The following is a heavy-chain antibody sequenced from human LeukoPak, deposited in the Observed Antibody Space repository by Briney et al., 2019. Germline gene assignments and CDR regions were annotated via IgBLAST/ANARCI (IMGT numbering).Heavy chain of an antibody. Sequence: SETLPLTCSVSGGSISSSTYYWGWIRQPPGQGLDWIGNIYYSGSTYYNPSLKSRVTISVDTSKNQFSLKLTSVTAADTAVYYCARDYGDYAFDSWGQGTLVTVSS. CDR1: GGSISSSTYY. J-gene: IGHJ4*02. D-gene: IGHD4-17*01. CDR2: IYYSGST. CDR3: ARDYGDYAFDS. V-gene: IGHV4-39*02.